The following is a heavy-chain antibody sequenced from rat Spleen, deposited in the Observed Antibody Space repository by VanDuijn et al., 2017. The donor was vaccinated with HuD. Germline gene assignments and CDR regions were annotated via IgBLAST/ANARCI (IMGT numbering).Heavy chain of an antibody. Sequence: VQLKESGPGLVQPSQTLSLTCTVAGFSLTNYIVHWVRQPPGNKLEWMGYINSAGSTNYNPSLKSRISITRDTSKNQFFLQVNSVTTEDTATYYCDANYDGTYYYFDYWGQGVMVTVSS. V-gene: IGHV3-3*01. D-gene: IGHD1-12*02. CDR2: INSAGST. J-gene: IGHJ2*01. CDR3: DANYDGTYYYFDY. CDR1: GFSLTNYI.